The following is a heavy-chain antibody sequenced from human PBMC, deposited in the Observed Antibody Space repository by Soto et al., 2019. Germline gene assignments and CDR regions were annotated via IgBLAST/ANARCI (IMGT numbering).Heavy chain of an antibody. D-gene: IGHD1-26*01. J-gene: IGHJ3*02. CDR3: AREASARKIHDFVM. CDR2: VQSDESIR. Sequence: GGSLRLSCAASGFTFSNFGIHWVGQAPGKGLEWVAFVQSDESIRYFGDSVKGRFTISRDNFKNTVYLQMNSLRVEDTAVYYCAREASARKIHDFVMWGQGTMVTVSS. CDR1: GFTFSNFG. V-gene: IGHV3-30*02.